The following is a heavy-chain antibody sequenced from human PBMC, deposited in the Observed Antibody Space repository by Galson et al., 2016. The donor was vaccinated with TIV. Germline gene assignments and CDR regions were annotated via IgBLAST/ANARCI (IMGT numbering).Heavy chain of an antibody. CDR2: ISTGGRTT. J-gene: IGHJ6*02. CDR3: ARAATMRVADYYFGMDV. V-gene: IGHV3-11*04. Sequence: SLRLSCAVSGFSFTAYYMNWIRQTPGKGLEWVSYISTGGRTTYYADFVKGRFSISRDNDKNTLYLQMNSLRADDTAIYYCARAATMRVADYYFGMDVWGQGTTVTVSS. CDR1: GFSFTAYY. D-gene: IGHD3-22*01.